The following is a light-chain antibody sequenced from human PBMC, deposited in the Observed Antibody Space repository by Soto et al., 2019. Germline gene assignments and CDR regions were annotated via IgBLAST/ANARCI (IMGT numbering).Light chain of an antibody. CDR2: AAS. Sequence: DIQMTQSPSSLSAYVGERVTITCRASQSISRYFNWYQQKPGEAPKLLIYAASSLQSGLPSRFGASGSGTEFTLTISSLQPEDFATYYCQQTHSTPNTFGQGTKLEIK. J-gene: IGKJ2*01. CDR1: QSISRY. V-gene: IGKV1-39*01. CDR3: QQTHSTPNT.